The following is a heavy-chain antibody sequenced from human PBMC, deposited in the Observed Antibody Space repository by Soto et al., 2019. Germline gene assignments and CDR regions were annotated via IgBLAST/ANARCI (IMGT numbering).Heavy chain of an antibody. J-gene: IGHJ4*02. Sequence: GASLKVSCKASGGTFSSYTISWVRQAPGQGLEWMGRIIPILGIANYAQKFQGRVTITADKSTSTAYMELSSLRSEDTAVYYCASTQGYCSGGSCFFDYWGQGTLVTVSS. CDR1: GGTFSSYT. D-gene: IGHD2-15*01. CDR3: ASTQGYCSGGSCFFDY. V-gene: IGHV1-69*02. CDR2: IIPILGIA.